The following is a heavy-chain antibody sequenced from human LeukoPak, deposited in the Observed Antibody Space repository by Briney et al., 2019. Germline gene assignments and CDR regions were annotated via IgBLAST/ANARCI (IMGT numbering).Heavy chain of an antibody. V-gene: IGHV1-2*06. CDR2: INPNSGGT. D-gene: IGHD7-27*01. J-gene: IGHJ4*02. CDR3: ARDLSTTSNWELDY. CDR1: GYTVSDYF. Sequence: ASVKVSCKASGYTVSDYFIHWVRQAPGQGLEWMERINPNSGGTEYAQNFQGRVTMTRDTSISASYMELNRLTSDDTAVYYCARDLSTTSNWELDYWGQGTLVTVSS.